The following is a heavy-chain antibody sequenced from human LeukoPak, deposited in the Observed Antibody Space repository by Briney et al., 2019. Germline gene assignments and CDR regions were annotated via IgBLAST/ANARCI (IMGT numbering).Heavy chain of an antibody. Sequence: PSETLSLTCTVSGGSISSSSYYWGWIRQPPGKGREWIGSIYYSGSTYYNPSLKSRVTISVDTSKNHFPLKLSSVTAADTAVYYCARQVLLWFGELSLGMDVWGQGTTVTVSS. J-gene: IGHJ6*02. D-gene: IGHD3-10*01. CDR1: GGSISSSSYY. CDR2: IYYSGST. CDR3: ARQVLLWFGELSLGMDV. V-gene: IGHV4-39*01.